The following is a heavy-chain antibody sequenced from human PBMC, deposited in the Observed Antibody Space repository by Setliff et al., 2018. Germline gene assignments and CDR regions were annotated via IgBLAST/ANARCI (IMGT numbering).Heavy chain of an antibody. J-gene: IGHJ4*02. CDR2: IKQDGSEK. CDR1: GFTFSSYW. V-gene: IGHV3-7*01. Sequence: PGGSLRLSCAASGFTFSSYWMSWVRQAPGKGLEWVANIKQDGSEKYYVDSVKGRFTISRDNAKNSLYLQMNSLRAEDTAVYYCAKRGDTTPRAYFDYWGQGALVTVSS. D-gene: IGHD1-1*01. CDR3: AKRGDTTPRAYFDY.